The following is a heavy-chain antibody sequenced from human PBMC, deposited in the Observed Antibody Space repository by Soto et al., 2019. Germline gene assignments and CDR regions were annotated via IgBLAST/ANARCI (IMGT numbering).Heavy chain of an antibody. Sequence: GGSLRLSCVASGFTFSSYSMNWVRQAPGKGLEWVSYISSSSTIYYADSVKGRFTISRDNAKNSLYLQMNSLRDEDTAVYYCARVSYYYGMDVWGQGTTVTVSS. CDR3: ARVSYYYGMDV. CDR2: ISSSSTI. J-gene: IGHJ6*02. V-gene: IGHV3-48*02. CDR1: GFTFSSYS.